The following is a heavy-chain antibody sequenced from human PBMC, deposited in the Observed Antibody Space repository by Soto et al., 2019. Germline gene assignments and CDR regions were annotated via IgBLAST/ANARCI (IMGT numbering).Heavy chain of an antibody. J-gene: IGHJ5*02. CDR2: IYYSGST. CDR3: ARQSGPSAIRWFDP. D-gene: IGHD6-25*01. Sequence: NLSLTCSVSVGSISSGSFYWGWIRQPPGKGLEWIGSIYYSGSTSYSPSIKSRVTISLDTYNNQFSLKLSSVTAADTAVYFCARQSGPSAIRWFDPWGQGAWGNGSS. V-gene: IGHV4-39*01. CDR1: VGSISSGSFY.